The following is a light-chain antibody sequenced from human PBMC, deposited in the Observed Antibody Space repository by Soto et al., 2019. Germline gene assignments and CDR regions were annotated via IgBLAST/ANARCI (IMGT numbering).Light chain of an antibody. CDR2: AAS. CDR1: QGISNY. Sequence: DIQMTQSPSSLSASVGDRVAITCRASQGISNYLAWYQQKPGKVPKLLIYAASTLQSGVPSRFSGSGSGTDFTLTISMLQPEDVATYYWQKYNSAPFTFGPGTKVDIK. CDR3: QKYNSAPFT. V-gene: IGKV1-27*01. J-gene: IGKJ3*01.